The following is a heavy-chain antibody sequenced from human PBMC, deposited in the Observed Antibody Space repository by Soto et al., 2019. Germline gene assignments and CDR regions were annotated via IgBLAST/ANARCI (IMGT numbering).Heavy chain of an antibody. CDR3: VRGRPDDILTGYYRPRDSSYFDY. V-gene: IGHV4-30-4*01. Sequence: PSETLSLTCTVSGGSISSGDYYWSWIRQPPGKGLEWIGYIYYSGSTYYNPSLKSRVTISVDTSKNQFSLKLSSVTAADTAVYYCVRGRPDDILTGYYRPRDSSYFDYWGQGTLVTVSS. D-gene: IGHD3-9*01. CDR1: GGSISSGDYY. CDR2: IYYSGST. J-gene: IGHJ4*02.